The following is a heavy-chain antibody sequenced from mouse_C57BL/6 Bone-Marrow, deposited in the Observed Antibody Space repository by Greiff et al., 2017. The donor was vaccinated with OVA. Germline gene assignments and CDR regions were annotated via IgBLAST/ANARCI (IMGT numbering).Heavy chain of an antibody. D-gene: IGHD1-1*01. CDR2: INHDGSST. CDR1: GFTFSDYY. J-gene: IGHJ1*03. Sequence: EVKLMESEGGLVQPGSSMKLSCTASGFTFSDYYMAWVRQVPEKGLEWVANINHDGSSTYYLDSLKSRFIISRDNAKNILYLQMSSLKSEDTATYYCARNDYYGSSLGYFDVWGTGTTVTVSS. V-gene: IGHV5-16*01. CDR3: ARNDYYGSSLGYFDV.